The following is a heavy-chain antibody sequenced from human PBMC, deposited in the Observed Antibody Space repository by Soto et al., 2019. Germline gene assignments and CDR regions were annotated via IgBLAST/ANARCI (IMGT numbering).Heavy chain of an antibody. CDR1: GFTFDNYG. CDR2: ISYDGSYK. CDR3: AKELSHSYGYTRYYFYGMDV. V-gene: IGHV3-30*18. Sequence: VGSLRLSCAASGFTFDNYGMHWVRQAPGKGLEWVSGISYDGSYKYYADSVKGRFIISRDNPKNTLYLQMNSLRTEDTAVYYCAKELSHSYGYTRYYFYGMDVWGPGTTVTVSS. J-gene: IGHJ6*02. D-gene: IGHD5-18*01.